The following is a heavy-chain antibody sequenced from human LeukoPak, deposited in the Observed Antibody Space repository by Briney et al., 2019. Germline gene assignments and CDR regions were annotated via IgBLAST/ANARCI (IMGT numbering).Heavy chain of an antibody. V-gene: IGHV4-39*01. CDR2: IYYSGST. CDR1: GGSISSSSYY. Sequence: SETLSLTCTVSGGSISSSSYYWGWIRQPPGKGLEWIGSIYYSGSTYYNPSLKSRVTISVDTSKNQFSLKLSSETAADTAVYYCASERITIFGVVIMFYWGQGTLVTVSS. CDR3: ASERITIFGVVIMFY. D-gene: IGHD3-3*01. J-gene: IGHJ4*02.